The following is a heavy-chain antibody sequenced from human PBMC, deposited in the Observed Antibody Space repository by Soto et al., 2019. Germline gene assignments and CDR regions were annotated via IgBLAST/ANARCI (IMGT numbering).Heavy chain of an antibody. V-gene: IGHV4-28*01. CDR1: GYSISSSNW. D-gene: IGHD1-26*01. J-gene: IGHJ4*02. Sequence: PAETLSLTCAGSGYSISSSNWWGWIRQSPGKGLEWIGYIYYSGTTYYNPSLKSRVTMSVDTSKNQFSLKLTSVTAVDTAVYYCARREIQGPIDYWGQGTLVTV. CDR2: IYYSGTT. CDR3: ARREIQGPIDY.